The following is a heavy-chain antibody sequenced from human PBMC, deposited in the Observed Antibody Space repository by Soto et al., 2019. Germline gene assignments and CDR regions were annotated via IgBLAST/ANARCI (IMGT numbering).Heavy chain of an antibody. CDR3: ARVSANLEWLLRSINWFDP. Sequence: GKASGYTFTSYGISWVRQAPGQGLEWMGWISAYNGNTNYAQKLQGRVTMTTDTSTSTAYMELRSLRSDDTAVYYCARVSANLEWLLRSINWFDPWGQGTLVTVSS. CDR2: ISAYNGNT. V-gene: IGHV1-18*04. J-gene: IGHJ5*02. D-gene: IGHD3-3*01. CDR1: GYTFTSYG.